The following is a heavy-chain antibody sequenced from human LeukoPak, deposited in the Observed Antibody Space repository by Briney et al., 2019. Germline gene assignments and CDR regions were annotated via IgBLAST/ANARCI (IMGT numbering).Heavy chain of an antibody. CDR3: ARDIAGSMGRYFDY. CDR1: GFTVSSNY. J-gene: IGHJ4*02. CDR2: IYSGDST. D-gene: IGHD2-15*01. V-gene: IGHV3-53*01. Sequence: GGSLRLSCAASGFTVSSNYMSWVRQAPGKGLEWVSLIYSGDSTYYADSVKGRFTISRDNAKNTLYLQMNSLRAEDTAVYYCARDIAGSMGRYFDYWGQGTLVTVSS.